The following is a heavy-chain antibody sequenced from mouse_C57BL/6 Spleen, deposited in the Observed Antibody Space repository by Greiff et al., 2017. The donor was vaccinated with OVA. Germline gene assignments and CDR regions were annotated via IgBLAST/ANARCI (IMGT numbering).Heavy chain of an antibody. CDR2: INYDGSST. V-gene: IGHV5-16*01. CDR1: GFTFSDYY. CDR3: ARGDYYGSWFAY. Sequence: EVKVVESEGGLVQPGSSMKLSCTASGFTFSDYYMAWVRQVPEKGLEWVANINYDGSSTYYLDSLKSRFIISRDNAKNILYLQMSSLKSEDTATYYCARGDYYGSWFAYWGQGTLVTVSA. D-gene: IGHD1-1*01. J-gene: IGHJ3*01.